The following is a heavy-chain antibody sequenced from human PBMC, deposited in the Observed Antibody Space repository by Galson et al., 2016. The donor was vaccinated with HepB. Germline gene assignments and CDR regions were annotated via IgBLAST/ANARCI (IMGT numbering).Heavy chain of an antibody. CDR1: GFTVSNNY. Sequence: SLRLSCAASGFTVSNNYMRWVRQAPGKGLEWVSLIYSSGSTYYADSVKGRFTISRDSSKNTLYLQMNSLRAEDTAVYYCARNRHCSGGSCYGAWGQGTLVTVSS. D-gene: IGHD2-15*01. CDR2: IYSSGST. J-gene: IGHJ5*02. V-gene: IGHV3-66*01. CDR3: ARNRHCSGGSCYGA.